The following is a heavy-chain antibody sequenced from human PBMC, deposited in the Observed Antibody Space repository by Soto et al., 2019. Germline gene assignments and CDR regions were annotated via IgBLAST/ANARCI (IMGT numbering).Heavy chain of an antibody. D-gene: IGHD2-21*02. CDR1: GFTFSSYG. V-gene: IGHV3-30*18. Sequence: SLRLSCAASGFTFSSYGMHWVRQAPGKGLEWVAVISYDGSNKYCADSVKGRFTISRDNCKNTLYLQMNSLRAEDTAVYYCAKAMVVVTAISGGGGFDKWGQGTLVTVSS. CDR3: AKAMVVVTAISGGGGFDK. CDR2: ISYDGSNK. J-gene: IGHJ3*02.